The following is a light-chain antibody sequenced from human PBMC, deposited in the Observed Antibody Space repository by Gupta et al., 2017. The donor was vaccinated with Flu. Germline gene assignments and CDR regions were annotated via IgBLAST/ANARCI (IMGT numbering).Light chain of an antibody. V-gene: IGLV3-1*01. CDR3: QAGDSSTVV. Sequence: PGSTASITCSGGEWGDKYDCGALKKPCQCPVLVIYQDSKRTTGIRERFSGSDSVSTATLTISGTQAMDEDDYYCQAGDSSTVVFGGGTKRTVL. CDR2: QDS. J-gene: IGLJ2*01. CDR1: EWGDKY.